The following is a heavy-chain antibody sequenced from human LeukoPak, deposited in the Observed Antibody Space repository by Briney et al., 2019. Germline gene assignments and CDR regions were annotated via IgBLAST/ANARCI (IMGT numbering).Heavy chain of an antibody. V-gene: IGHV3-23*01. CDR3: AHYGASYFDY. D-gene: IGHD4/OR15-4a*01. CDR1: GFTFSSYA. J-gene: IGHJ4*02. CDR2: IISSAGSA. Sequence: GGSLRLSCAASGFTFSSYAMSWVRQAPGKGLEWVSAIISSAGSAYYADSVKGRFTISRDNSKNTLYLQMNSLRAEDTAVYYCAHYGASYFDYWGRGTLVTVSS.